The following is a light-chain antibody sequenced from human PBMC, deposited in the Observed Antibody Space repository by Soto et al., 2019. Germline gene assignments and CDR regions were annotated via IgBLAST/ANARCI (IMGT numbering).Light chain of an antibody. CDR1: QSLLHSNGYNY. J-gene: IGKJ1*01. Sequence: DIVMTQSPLSLPVTPGEPSSISCRSSQSLLHSNGYNYLDWYLQKPVQSPQLLIYLGSNRASGVPDRFSGSGSGTDFTLKISRVEAEDVGVYYCMQALHTPPTFGQGTKVEIK. CDR2: LGS. CDR3: MQALHTPPT. V-gene: IGKV2-28*01.